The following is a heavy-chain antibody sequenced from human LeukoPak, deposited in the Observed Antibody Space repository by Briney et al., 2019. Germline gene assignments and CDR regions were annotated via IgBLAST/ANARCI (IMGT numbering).Heavy chain of an antibody. Sequence: GASVKVSCKASGGTFSSYAISWVRQAPGQGLEWMGRIIPIFGTANYAQKFQGRVTITTDESTSTAYMELSSLRSEDTAVYYCARDCLYHHACDAFDIWGQGTMVTVSS. CDR3: ARDCLYHHACDAFDI. CDR2: IIPIFGTA. J-gene: IGHJ3*02. CDR1: GGTFSSYA. V-gene: IGHV1-69*05. D-gene: IGHD1-14*01.